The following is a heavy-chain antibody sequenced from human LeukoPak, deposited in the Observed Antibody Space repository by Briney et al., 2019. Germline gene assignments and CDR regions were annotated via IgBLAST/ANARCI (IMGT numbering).Heavy chain of an antibody. J-gene: IGHJ4*02. CDR2: IESKATNYAT. D-gene: IGHD6-13*01. V-gene: IGHV3-73*01. CDR1: GFTFSGSA. Sequence: GGSLKLSCAASGFTFSGSAVHWVRQASGKGLEWLCRIESKATNYATVYSASVEGRFTISRDDSKNTAFLQMNSLKTEDTAMYYCTRHLDGISAYDYWGQGSLVTVSS. CDR3: TRHLDGISAYDY.